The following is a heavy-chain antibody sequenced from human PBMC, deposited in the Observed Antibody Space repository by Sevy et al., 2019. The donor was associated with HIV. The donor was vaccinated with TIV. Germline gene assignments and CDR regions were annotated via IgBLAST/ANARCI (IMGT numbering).Heavy chain of an antibody. J-gene: IGHJ3*02. V-gene: IGHV4-4*02. CDR1: GGSISSSNW. CDR3: AREVVGAKATGAFDI. D-gene: IGHD1-26*01. Sequence: SETLSLTCAVSGGSISSSNWWSWVRQPPGKGLEWIGEIYHSGGTNYNPSLKSRVTISVDKSKNQFSLKLSSVTAADTAVYYCAREVVGAKATGAFDIWGQGTMVTVSS. CDR2: IYHSGGT.